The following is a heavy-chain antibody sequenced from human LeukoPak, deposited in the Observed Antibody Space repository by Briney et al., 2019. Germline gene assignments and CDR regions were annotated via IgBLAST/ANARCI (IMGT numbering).Heavy chain of an antibody. CDR2: IYYSGAT. CDR1: GGSISNYY. V-gene: IGHV4-59*01. D-gene: IGHD5-24*01. J-gene: IGHJ4*02. Sequence: SETLSLTCTVSGGSISNYYWSWIRQPPGKGLEWIGHIYYSGATKYNPSLKSRITISVDTSKNQFSLMLSSVTAADTAVYYCVREEMATAYYFDSWGQGTLVTVSS. CDR3: VREEMATAYYFDS.